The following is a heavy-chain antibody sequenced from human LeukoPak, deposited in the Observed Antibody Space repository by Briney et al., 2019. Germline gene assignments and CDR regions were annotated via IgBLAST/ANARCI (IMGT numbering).Heavy chain of an antibody. CDR3: VYGGHDY. CDR2: INWRSVGL. J-gene: IGHJ4*02. Sequence: PGGSLRLSCAVSVFTLDDFAMHWVRQAPGKGLGWVSTINWRSVGLGYADSVKGRFTTSRDTAKKSLYLQMNSLSTDDTALYFYVYGGHDYWGQGTLVTVSS. CDR1: VFTLDDFA. D-gene: IGHD2/OR15-2a*01. V-gene: IGHV3-9*01.